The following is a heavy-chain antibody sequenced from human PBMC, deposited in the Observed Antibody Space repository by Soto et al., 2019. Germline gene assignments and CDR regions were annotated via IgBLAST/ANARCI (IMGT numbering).Heavy chain of an antibody. V-gene: IGHV4-59*01. CDR3: ARDLWGYCGTDCYPLDV. Sequence: QVQLQESGPGLVKPSETLSLTCTVSGGSISRYYWSWIRQPPGKGLEWIGYMYNTGSTVYNPPFKSRITISEDTSNNQFSLKLNSVTAADTAVYYCARDLWGYCGTDCYPLDVWGQGTTVTVSS. J-gene: IGHJ6*02. CDR2: MYNTGST. D-gene: IGHD2-21*02. CDR1: GGSISRYY.